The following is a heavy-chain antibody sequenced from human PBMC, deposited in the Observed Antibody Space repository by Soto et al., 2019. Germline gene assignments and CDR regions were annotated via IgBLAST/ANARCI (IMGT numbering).Heavy chain of an antibody. CDR1: GFTFGSYA. CDR2: ISGSGGST. J-gene: IGHJ5*02. V-gene: IGHV3-23*01. CDR3: AKDVHSGYDQADYNWFAP. Sequence: PGGSLRLSCAASGFTFGSYAMSWVRQSPGKGLEWVSAISGSGGSTYYADSVKGRFTISRDNSKNTLYLQMNSLRAEDTAVYYCAKDVHSGYDQADYNWFAPWGQGT. D-gene: IGHD5-12*01.